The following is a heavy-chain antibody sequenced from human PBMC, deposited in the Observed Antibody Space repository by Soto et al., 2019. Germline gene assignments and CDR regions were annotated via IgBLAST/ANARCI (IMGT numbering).Heavy chain of an antibody. J-gene: IGHJ5*02. D-gene: IGHD2-2*01. CDR2: IYYSGST. Sequence: SETLSLTCTVSGGSISSYYWSWIRQPPGKGLEWIGYIYYSGSTNYNPSLKSRVTISVDTSKNQFSLKLSSVTAADTAVYYCARGRGYCSSTSCLTWFVPWGKGTLVTASS. V-gene: IGHV4-59*01. CDR1: GGSISSYY. CDR3: ARGRGYCSSTSCLTWFVP.